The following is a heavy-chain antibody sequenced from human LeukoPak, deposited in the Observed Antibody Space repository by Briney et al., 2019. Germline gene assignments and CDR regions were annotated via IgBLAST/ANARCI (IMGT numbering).Heavy chain of an antibody. J-gene: IGHJ4*02. D-gene: IGHD4-17*01. CDR1: GFTFSSYT. V-gene: IGHV3-21*01. CDR3: TRGSYGDYDY. Sequence: PGGSLRLSCAASGFTFSSYTMNWVRQAPGKGLEWVSSISVNSDHKPYADLVKGRFTISRDNAKNSLYLQMNSLGVDDTAVYYCTRGSYGDYDYWGQGSLVAVSS. CDR2: ISVNSDHK.